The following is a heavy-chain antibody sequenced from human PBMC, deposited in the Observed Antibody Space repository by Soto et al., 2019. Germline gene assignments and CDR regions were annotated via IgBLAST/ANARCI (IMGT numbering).Heavy chain of an antibody. CDR1: GYTFTSYY. D-gene: IGHD3-10*01. CDR2: INPSGGST. J-gene: IGHJ4*02. CDR3: ARAIITMVRGTGFDY. Sequence: ASVKVSCKASGYTFTSYYMHWVRQAPGQGLEWMGIINPSGGSTSYAQKFQGRVTMTRDTSTSTVYMELSSLRSEDTAVYYCARAIITMVRGTGFDYWGQGTLVTVSS. V-gene: IGHV1-46*03.